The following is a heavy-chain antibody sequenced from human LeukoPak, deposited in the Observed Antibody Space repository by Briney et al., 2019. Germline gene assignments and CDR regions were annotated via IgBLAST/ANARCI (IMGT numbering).Heavy chain of an antibody. Sequence: GGSLRLSCAASGFPVTTNYMSWVRQAPGKGLEWVSVFYSGGTIHYADSVKGRFTIPRDRSQNTIALQMNSLRVEDTAVYYCARDPHNSGSGRYFDLWGRGALVTVSS. D-gene: IGHD3-10*01. CDR1: GFPVTTNY. CDR2: FYSGGTI. V-gene: IGHV3-66*01. J-gene: IGHJ2*01. CDR3: ARDPHNSGSGRYFDL.